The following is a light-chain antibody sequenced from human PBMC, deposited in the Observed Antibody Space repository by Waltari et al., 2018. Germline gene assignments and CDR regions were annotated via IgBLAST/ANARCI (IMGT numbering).Light chain of an antibody. CDR2: GAS. Sequence: EIVLTQSPGTLSLSPGERATLSCRATQTVGSNYLAWYQQKPGQAPRLLIYGASTRPTGVPDRFSGRGSGTDLTLTISRLEPEDFAVYYCQKYCSSPLWTFGQGTKV. CDR3: QKYCSSPLWT. J-gene: IGKJ1*01. CDR1: QTVGSNY. V-gene: IGKV3-20*01.